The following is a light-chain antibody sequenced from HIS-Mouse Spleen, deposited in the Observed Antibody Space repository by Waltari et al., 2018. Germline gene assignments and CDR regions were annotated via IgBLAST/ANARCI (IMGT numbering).Light chain of an antibody. CDR3: YSAADNNWV. V-gene: IGLV3-27*01. CDR1: VLAKKKY. Sequence: SYELTQPSSVSVSPGQTARITCPGDVLAKKKYARWFQQKPRQAPVLVIYKDSERPSGIPERFSGSSSGTTVTLTISGAQVEDEADYYCYSAADNNWVFGGGTKLTVL. J-gene: IGLJ3*02. CDR2: KDS.